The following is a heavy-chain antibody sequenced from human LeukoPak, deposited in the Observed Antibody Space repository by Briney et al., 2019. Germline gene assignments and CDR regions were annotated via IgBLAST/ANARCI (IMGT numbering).Heavy chain of an antibody. V-gene: IGHV4-34*01. CDR1: GGPFSGYY. CDR3: ARGYCSSTNRYYYYGMDV. CDR2: INHSGST. Sequence: SETLSLTCAVYGGPFSGYYWSWIRQPPGKGLEWIGEINHSGSTNYNPSLKSRVTISVDTSKNQFSLKLSSVTAADTAVYYCARGYCSSTNRYYYYGMDVWGQGTTVTVSS. D-gene: IGHD2-2*01. J-gene: IGHJ6*02.